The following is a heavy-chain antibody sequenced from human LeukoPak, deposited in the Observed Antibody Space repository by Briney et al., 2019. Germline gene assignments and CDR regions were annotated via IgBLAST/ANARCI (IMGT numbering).Heavy chain of an antibody. CDR3: ARDGGSYGSGSYYIS. J-gene: IGHJ4*02. D-gene: IGHD3-10*01. V-gene: IGHV1-2*02. CDR2: INPNSGGT. Sequence: ASVKVSCKASGYTFTGYYMHWVRQAPGQGLEWMGWINPNSGGTNYAQKFQGRVTMTRDTSISTAYMELSRLRSDDTAVYYCARDGGSYGSGSYYISWGQGTLVTVSS. CDR1: GYTFTGYY.